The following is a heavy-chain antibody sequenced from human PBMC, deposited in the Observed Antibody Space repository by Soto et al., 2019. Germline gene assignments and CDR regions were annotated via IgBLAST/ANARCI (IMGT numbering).Heavy chain of an antibody. CDR2: INAGNGNT. CDR1: GYTFTGYY. D-gene: IGHD3-22*01. CDR3: ARTYYYDSSGYRGNYFDY. Sequence: ASVKVSCKASGYTFTGYYMHWVRQAPGQGLEWMGWINAGNGNTKYSQKFQGRVTITRDTSASTAYMELSSLRSEDTAVYYCARTYYYDSSGYRGNYFDYWGQGTLVTVSS. J-gene: IGHJ4*02. V-gene: IGHV1-3*01.